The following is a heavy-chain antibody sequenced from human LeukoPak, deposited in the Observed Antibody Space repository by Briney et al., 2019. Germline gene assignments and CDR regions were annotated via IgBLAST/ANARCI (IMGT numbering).Heavy chain of an antibody. CDR3: ARGGYQLLPRVSYGMDV. Sequence: SETLSLTCAVSGVSISSSDWWRGGRQPPGEGLGRSGEIYDSGSTNYNPALKSRVTISIDKSKNHFSLKLSSVTAADTAVYYCARGGYQLLPRVSYGMDVWGKGTTVTVSS. CDR1: GVSISSSDW. V-gene: IGHV4-4*02. D-gene: IGHD2-2*01. J-gene: IGHJ6*04. CDR2: IYDSGST.